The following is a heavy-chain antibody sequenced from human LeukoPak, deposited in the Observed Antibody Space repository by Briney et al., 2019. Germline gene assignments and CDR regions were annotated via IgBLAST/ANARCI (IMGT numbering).Heavy chain of an antibody. D-gene: IGHD2-15*01. CDR3: ARSGIGYFDY. CDR1: GGSISSYY. Sequence: PSETLSLTCTVSGGSISSYYWSWIRQPPGKGLEWIEYIYYSGSTNYNPSLKSRVTISVDTSKNQFSLKLSSVTAADTAVYYCARSGIGYFDYWGQGTLVTVSS. J-gene: IGHJ4*02. V-gene: IGHV4-59*01. CDR2: IYYSGST.